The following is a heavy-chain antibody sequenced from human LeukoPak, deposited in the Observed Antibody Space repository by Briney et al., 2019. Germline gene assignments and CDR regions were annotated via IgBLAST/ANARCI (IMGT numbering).Heavy chain of an antibody. V-gene: IGHV4-34*01. D-gene: IGHD3-22*01. J-gene: IGHJ4*02. CDR2: INHSGST. Sequence: PSETLSLTCAVYGGSFSDYYWSWIRQPPGRGLEWIGEINHSGSTNYNPSLKSRVTISVDTSKNQFSLKLSSVTAADTAVYYCARKDRGYYRHGTFDYWGQGTLVTVSS. CDR3: ARKDRGYYRHGTFDY. CDR1: GGSFSDYY.